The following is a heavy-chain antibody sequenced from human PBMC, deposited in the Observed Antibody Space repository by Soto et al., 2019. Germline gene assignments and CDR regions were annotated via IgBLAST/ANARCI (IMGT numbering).Heavy chain of an antibody. D-gene: IGHD3-3*01. Sequence: PSETLSLTCTVPGGSISSSSYYWGWIRQPPGKGLKWIGSIYYSGSTYYNPSLKSRVTISVDTSKNQFSLKLSSVTAADTAVYYCARLGEIGDFWSGYKSYNWFDPWGQGTLVTVSS. J-gene: IGHJ5*02. CDR3: ARLGEIGDFWSGYKSYNWFDP. CDR2: IYYSGST. V-gene: IGHV4-39*01. CDR1: GGSISSSSYY.